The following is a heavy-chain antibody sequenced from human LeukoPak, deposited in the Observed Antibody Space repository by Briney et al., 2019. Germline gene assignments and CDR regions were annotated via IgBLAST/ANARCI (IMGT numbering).Heavy chain of an antibody. CDR1: GFTFSNAW. CDR2: ISGSGSDI. D-gene: IGHD3-10*01. CDR3: AREFEGQEAGAYGSGSYDVFDI. Sequence: GGSLRLSCAASGFTFSNAWMSWVRQAPGKGLEWVSYISGSGSDIKYADSVKGRFTISRDNAKNTLYLRMNSLRAEDTAVYYCAREFEGQEAGAYGSGSYDVFDIWGQGTMVTVSS. J-gene: IGHJ3*02. V-gene: IGHV3-11*06.